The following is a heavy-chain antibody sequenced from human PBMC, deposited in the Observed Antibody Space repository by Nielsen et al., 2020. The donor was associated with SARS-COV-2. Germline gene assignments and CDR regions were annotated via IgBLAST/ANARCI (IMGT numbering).Heavy chain of an antibody. Sequence: SEPLSLTCAVYGGSFSGYYWSWIRQPPGKGLEWIGEINHSGSTNYNPSLKSRVTISVDTSKNQFSLKLSSVTAADTAVYYCARYLGRYFDYWGQGTLVTVSS. CDR1: GGSFSGYY. V-gene: IGHV4-34*01. J-gene: IGHJ4*02. CDR3: ARYLGRYFDY. CDR2: INHSGST. D-gene: IGHD7-27*01.